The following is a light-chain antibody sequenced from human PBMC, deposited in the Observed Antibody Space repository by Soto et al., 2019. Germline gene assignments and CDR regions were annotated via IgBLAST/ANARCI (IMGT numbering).Light chain of an antibody. CDR3: QQYYSYPGFT. CDR2: AAS. V-gene: IGKV1-8*01. CDR1: QGISSY. Sequence: AIRMTQSPSSLSASTGDRVTITCRASQGISSYLAWYQQKPGKAPKLLIYAASTLQSGVPSRFSGSVSGTDFTLTNSCLQSEDFATYYCQQYYSYPGFTFGPGTKVDIK. J-gene: IGKJ3*01.